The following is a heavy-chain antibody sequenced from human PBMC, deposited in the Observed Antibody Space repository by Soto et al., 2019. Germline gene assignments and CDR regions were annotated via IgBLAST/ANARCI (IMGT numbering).Heavy chain of an antibody. CDR3: ARGHRQRFWSGYYRYYYYGMDV. Sequence: EVQLVESGGGLVQPGGSLRLSCAASGFTFSSYSMNWVRQAPGKGLEWVSYISSSSSTIYYADSVKGRFTISRDNAKNSLYLQMNSLRDEDTAVYYCARGHRQRFWSGYYRYYYYGMDVWGQGTTVTVSS. J-gene: IGHJ6*02. CDR1: GFTFSSYS. CDR2: ISSSSSTI. D-gene: IGHD3-3*01. V-gene: IGHV3-48*02.